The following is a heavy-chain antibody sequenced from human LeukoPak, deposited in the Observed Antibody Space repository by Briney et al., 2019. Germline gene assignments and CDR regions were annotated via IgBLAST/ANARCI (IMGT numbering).Heavy chain of an antibody. Sequence: ASVKVSCKTSGYTFTDYDVHWVRQAPGQGLECMGWINPNSASTNYAQRLQGRVTFTRDTSLSIAYMELSSLTSEDAAVYFCARGDFGETNTAFDVWGQGTLVAVSS. J-gene: IGHJ3*01. V-gene: IGHV1-8*03. CDR3: ARGDFGETNTAFDV. CDR2: INPNSAST. CDR1: GYTFTDYD. D-gene: IGHD4-17*01.